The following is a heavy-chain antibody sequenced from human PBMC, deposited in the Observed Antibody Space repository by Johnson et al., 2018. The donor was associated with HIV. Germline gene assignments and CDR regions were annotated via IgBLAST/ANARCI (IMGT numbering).Heavy chain of an antibody. D-gene: IGHD6-13*01. J-gene: IGHJ3*02. CDR1: GFTFSSYA. V-gene: IGHV3-30-3*01. CDR2: ISYDGTNK. Sequence: QVHLVESGGGVVQPGRSLRLSCAASGFTFSSYAMHWVRQAPGKGLEWVALISYDGTNKYYADSVQGRFTISRDNSKNTLYLQMNSLRAEDTAVYYCARDRADSSSWFTAFDIWGQGTMVTVAS. CDR3: ARDRADSSSWFTAFDI.